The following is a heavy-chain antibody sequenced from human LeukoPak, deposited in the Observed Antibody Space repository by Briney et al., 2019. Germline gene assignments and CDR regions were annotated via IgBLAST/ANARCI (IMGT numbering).Heavy chain of an antibody. CDR3: ARVGDTYYYDSSGYYGYFDY. CDR2: INHSGST. D-gene: IGHD3-22*01. CDR1: GGSFSGYY. V-gene: IGHV4-34*01. J-gene: IGHJ4*02. Sequence: SETLSLTCAVYGGSFSGYYWSWIRQPPGKGLEWIGEINHSGSTNYNPSLKSRVTISVDTSKNQFSLKLSSVTAADTAVYYCARVGDTYYYDSSGYYGYFDYWGQGTPVTVSS.